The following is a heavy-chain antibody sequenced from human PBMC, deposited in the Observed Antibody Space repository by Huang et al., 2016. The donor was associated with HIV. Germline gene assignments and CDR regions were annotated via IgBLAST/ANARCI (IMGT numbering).Heavy chain of an antibody. CDR3: ARETRLRRGLDF. V-gene: IGHV3-48*02. J-gene: IGHJ4*02. CDR2: IISGGGTI. CDR1: GFAFSNYN. D-gene: IGHD4-17*01. Sequence: EVQLVESGGGLVQPGGSLRLSCATSGFAFSNYNMNWVRQAPGKVLDWISYIISGGGTIYYADSVKGRFTISRDNAKNSLYLQISTLRDEDTAVYYCARETRLRRGLDFWGQGTLVTVSS.